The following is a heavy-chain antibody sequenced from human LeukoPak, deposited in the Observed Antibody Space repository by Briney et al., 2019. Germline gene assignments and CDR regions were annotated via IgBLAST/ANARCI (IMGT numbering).Heavy chain of an antibody. CDR3: ARGRDAYKTGF. J-gene: IGHJ4*02. D-gene: IGHD5-24*01. CDR2: IYDSGST. Sequence: SETLSLTCTVSGASISSYYWSWIRQPPGKGLEWIGYIYDSGSTNYNPSLKSRVTISVDTSKNQFSLKLSSVTAADTAVYYCARGRDAYKTGFWGQGTLVTVSS. CDR1: GASISSYY. V-gene: IGHV4-59*01.